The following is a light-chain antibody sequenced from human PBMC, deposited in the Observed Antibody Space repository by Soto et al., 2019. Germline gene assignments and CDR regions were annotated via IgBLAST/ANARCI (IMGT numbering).Light chain of an antibody. Sequence: DIQMTQSPSSLSASVGDRVTITCRAGQSISSYLNWYQQKPRKAPKLLIYAASSLQSGVPSRFSGSGSSTDFTLSISTLHPEDFATYYCQQSYSTPPLTFGGGTKVESK. CDR3: QQSYSTPPLT. CDR1: QSISSY. V-gene: IGKV1-39*01. J-gene: IGKJ4*01. CDR2: AAS.